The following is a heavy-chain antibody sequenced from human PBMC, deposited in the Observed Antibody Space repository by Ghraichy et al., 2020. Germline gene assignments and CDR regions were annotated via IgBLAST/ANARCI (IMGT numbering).Heavy chain of an antibody. D-gene: IGHD4-11*01. CDR3: ARGARRGYSETLDY. V-gene: IGHV4-34*01. CDR2: INHSGST. CDR1: GGSFSGYY. Sequence: SETLSLTCAVYGGSFSGYYWSWIRQPPGKGLEWIGEINHSGSTNYNPSLKSRVTISVDTSKNQFSLKLSSVTAADTAVYYCARGARRGYSETLDYWGQGTLVTVSS. J-gene: IGHJ4*02.